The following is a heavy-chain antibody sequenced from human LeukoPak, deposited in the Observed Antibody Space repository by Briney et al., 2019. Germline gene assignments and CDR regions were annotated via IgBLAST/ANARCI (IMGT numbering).Heavy chain of an antibody. Sequence: PSETLSLTCAVYGGSFSGYYCSWIRQPPGKGLEWIGEINHSGSTNYNRSLKGRFPISVETSKKQFSLKLSSATAPDTAVYYCARGLPPYRSGRKVAWFDPWGQGTLVTASS. V-gene: IGHV4-34*01. J-gene: IGHJ5*02. CDR2: INHSGST. CDR1: GGSFSGYY. D-gene: IGHD3-10*01. CDR3: ARGLPPYRSGRKVAWFDP.